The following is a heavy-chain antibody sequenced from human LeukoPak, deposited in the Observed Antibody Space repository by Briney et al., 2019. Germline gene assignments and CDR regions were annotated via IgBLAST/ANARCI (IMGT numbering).Heavy chain of an antibody. CDR2: IKKDGSEK. CDR3: VRGPTAAAIFDY. CDR1: GFTFSSYW. V-gene: IGHV3-7*03. Sequence: GGSLRLSCAASGFTFSSYWMSWVRQAPGKVREWVANIKKDGSEKHYVDSVKGRFTISRDNAKTSLYLQMNSLRAEDTAVYYCVRGPTAAAIFDYWGQGTLVTVPS. J-gene: IGHJ4*02. D-gene: IGHD2-2*02.